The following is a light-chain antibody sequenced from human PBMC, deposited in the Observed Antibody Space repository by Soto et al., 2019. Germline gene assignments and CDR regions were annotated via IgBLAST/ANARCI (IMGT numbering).Light chain of an antibody. J-gene: IGLJ2*01. CDR2: RDS. CDR3: QVWDSSTHVV. CDR1: NIGSKN. Sequence: SYELTQPLSVSVALGQTARITCGGNNIGSKNVHWYQQKSGQAPVLVIYRDSNRPSGIPERFSGSNSGNTATLTISRAQAGDEADYYCQVWDSSTHVVFGGVTKLTVL. V-gene: IGLV3-9*01.